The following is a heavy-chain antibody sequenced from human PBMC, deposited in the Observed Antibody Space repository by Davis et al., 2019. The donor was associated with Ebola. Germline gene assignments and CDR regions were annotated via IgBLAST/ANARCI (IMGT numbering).Heavy chain of an antibody. Sequence: SETLSLTCAVYGGSFSGYYWSWIRQPPGKGLEWIGEINHSGSTNYNASLKSRVTISVDKSKNQFSLKLSSVTAADTAVYYCARDLRGGGYDGWGYWGQGTLVTVSS. V-gene: IGHV4-34*01. CDR2: INHSGST. CDR3: ARDLRGGGYDGWGY. J-gene: IGHJ4*02. D-gene: IGHD5-12*01. CDR1: GGSFSGYY.